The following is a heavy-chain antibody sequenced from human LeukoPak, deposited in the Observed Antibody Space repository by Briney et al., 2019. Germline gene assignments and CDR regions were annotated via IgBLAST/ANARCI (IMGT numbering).Heavy chain of an antibody. CDR3: ARGGVGSPITIFGVVIRKGSAFDI. CDR2: INHSGST. Sequence: PSETLSLTCSVSDGSISTIPYCGGWIRQPPGKGLGWIGEINHSGSTNYNPSLKSRVTISVDTSKNQFSLKLSSVTAADTAVYYCARGGVGSPITIFGVVIRKGSAFDIWGQGTMVTVSS. CDR1: DGSISTIPYC. D-gene: IGHD3-3*01. J-gene: IGHJ3*02. V-gene: IGHV4-39*07.